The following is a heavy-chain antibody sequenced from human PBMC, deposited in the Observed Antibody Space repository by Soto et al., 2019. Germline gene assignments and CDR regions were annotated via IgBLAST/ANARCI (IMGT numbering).Heavy chain of an antibody. Sequence: YRIGWVRQMPGKGLEWMGIIYPGDSDTRYSPSFQGQVTISADKSISTAYLQWSSLKASDTAMYYCARLSRWIPPGRFDPWGQGTLVTVSS. CDR1: YR. V-gene: IGHV5-51*01. J-gene: IGHJ5*02. D-gene: IGHD5-18*01. CDR3: ARLSRWIPPGRFDP. CDR2: IYPGDSDT.